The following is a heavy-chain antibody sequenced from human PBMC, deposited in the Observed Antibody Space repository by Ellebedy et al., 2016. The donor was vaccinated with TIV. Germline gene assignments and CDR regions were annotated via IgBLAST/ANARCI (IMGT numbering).Heavy chain of an antibody. CDR1: GFTVSANP. V-gene: IGHV3-66*01. J-gene: IGHJ4*02. CDR2: MYADGIT. CDR3: ASWARSSRYFDWALDY. D-gene: IGHD3-9*01. Sequence: GGSLRLSXAVSGFTVSANPMTWVRQAPGKGLEWLSVMYADGITYHADSVKGRFSLSRDKSKNTWILQMNNLRAEDTAMYSCASWARSSRYFDWALDYWGQGTLVTVSS.